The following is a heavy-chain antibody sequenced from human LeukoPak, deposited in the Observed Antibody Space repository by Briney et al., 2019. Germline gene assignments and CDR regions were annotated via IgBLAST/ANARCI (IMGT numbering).Heavy chain of an antibody. CDR2: IYSGGIT. Sequence: GGSLRLSCAASGFTVSSKFMHWVRQAPGKGLEWVSVIYSGGITHYADSVAGRFGISRDNSKNTLYLQMNSLRAEDTAVYYCAREYGDYDGPFDYWGQGTLVTVSS. J-gene: IGHJ4*02. CDR1: GFTVSSKF. V-gene: IGHV3-53*05. CDR3: AREYGDYDGPFDY. D-gene: IGHD4-17*01.